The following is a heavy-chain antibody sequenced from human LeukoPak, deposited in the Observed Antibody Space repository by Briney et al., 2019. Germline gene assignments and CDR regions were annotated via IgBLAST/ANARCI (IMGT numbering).Heavy chain of an antibody. CDR2: IKQDGSEK. J-gene: IGHJ4*02. Sequence: PGGSLRLACAASGFTFSSYWMSWVRQAPGKGLEWVANIKQDGSEKYYVDSVKGRFTISRDNAKNSLYLQMNSLRAEDTAVYYCAKAVTLFGVVWGAYFDYWGQGTLVSVSS. D-gene: IGHD3-3*01. V-gene: IGHV3-7*03. CDR3: AKAVTLFGVVWGAYFDY. CDR1: GFTFSSYW.